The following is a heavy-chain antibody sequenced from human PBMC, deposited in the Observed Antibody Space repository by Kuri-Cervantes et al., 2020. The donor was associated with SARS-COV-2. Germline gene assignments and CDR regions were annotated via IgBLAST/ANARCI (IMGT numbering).Heavy chain of an antibody. Sequence: GESLKISCAASGFTFSSYAMHWVRQAPGKGLEWVAVISYDGSNKYYADSVKGRFTISRDNSKNTLYLQMNSLRADDTAVYYCAKGTRSSGYYCGLDFWGQGTLVTVSS. D-gene: IGHD3-22*01. CDR3: AKGTRSSGYYCGLDF. CDR1: GFTFSSYA. J-gene: IGHJ4*02. V-gene: IGHV3-30-3*01. CDR2: ISYDGSNK.